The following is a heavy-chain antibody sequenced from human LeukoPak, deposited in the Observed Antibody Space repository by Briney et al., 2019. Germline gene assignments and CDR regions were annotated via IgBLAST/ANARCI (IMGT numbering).Heavy chain of an antibody. CDR1: GFTFSNYA. J-gene: IGHJ4*02. CDR3: ARSPDGSYDY. V-gene: IGHV3-21*01. CDR2: ISSSSSYI. Sequence: GGSLRLSCAASGFTFSNYAMSWVRQAPGKGLEWVSSISSSSSYIYYADSVKGRFTISRDSAKNSLYLQMNSLRAEDTAVYYCARSPDGSYDYWGQGTLVTVSS.